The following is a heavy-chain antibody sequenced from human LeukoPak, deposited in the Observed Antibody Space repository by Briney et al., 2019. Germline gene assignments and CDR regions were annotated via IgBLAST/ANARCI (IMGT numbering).Heavy chain of an antibody. V-gene: IGHV3-53*01. J-gene: IGHJ6*03. D-gene: IGHD2-2*02. Sequence: PGGSLRLSCAASGFTVSSNHMSWVRRAPGKGLEWVSVIYSGGSTYYADSVKGRFTISRDNSKNTLYLQMNSLRAEDTAVYYCAKDRRDIVVVPAAIYYYYYMDVWGKGTTVTVSS. CDR1: GFTVSSNH. CDR3: AKDRRDIVVVPAAIYYYYYMDV. CDR2: IYSGGST.